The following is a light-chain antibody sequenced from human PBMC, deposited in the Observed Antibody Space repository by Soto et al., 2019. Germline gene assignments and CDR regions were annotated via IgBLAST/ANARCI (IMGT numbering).Light chain of an antibody. CDR1: QSVSSS. V-gene: IGKV3-15*01. CDR3: QQYNNWPPFT. Sequence: EIVMTQSPATLSVSPGERVTLSCRASQSVSSSLAWYQQKPGQAPRLLIYGASTKATGIPARFSGSGSGTEFTLTISSLLSEDFAVYYCQQYNNWPPFTFGPGTKADIK. CDR2: GAS. J-gene: IGKJ3*01.